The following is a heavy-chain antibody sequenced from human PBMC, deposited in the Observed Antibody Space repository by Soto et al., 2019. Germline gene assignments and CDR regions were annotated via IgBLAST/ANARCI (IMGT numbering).Heavy chain of an antibody. V-gene: IGHV3-66*01. CDR3: ARGHSGWYLDY. J-gene: IGHJ4*02. CDR1: GFTVSSNY. Sequence: EVQLVESGGGLVQPGGSLRLSCAASGFTVSSNYINWVRQAPGKGLEWVSVIYPNGNTYYADSVKGRFTISRDNSENTLYLQMNSLRAEDTAVYYRARGHSGWYLDYWGQGTLVTVSS. D-gene: IGHD6-19*01. CDR2: IYPNGNT.